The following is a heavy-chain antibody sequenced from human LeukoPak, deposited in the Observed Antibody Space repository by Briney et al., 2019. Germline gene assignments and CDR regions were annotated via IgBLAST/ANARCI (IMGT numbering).Heavy chain of an antibody. D-gene: IGHD2-2*01. CDR2: ISGSGGSV. J-gene: IGHJ4*02. V-gene: IGHV3-23*01. Sequence: PGGFLRLSCAASGFIFSTYVMTGGRQAPGKGLEWVSAISGSGGSVYYADSVKGRFTISRDNSKKTLHLQMNSLRADDTAVYYCAKDCGARQLCPGFWGQGTLVTVSS. CDR3: AKDCGARQLCPGF. CDR1: GFIFSTYV.